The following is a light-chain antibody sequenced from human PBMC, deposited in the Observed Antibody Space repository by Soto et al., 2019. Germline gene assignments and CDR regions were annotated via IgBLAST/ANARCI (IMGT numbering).Light chain of an antibody. CDR2: GAS. V-gene: IGKV3D-15*01. Sequence: EIVMTQSPDTLSVSPGERAALSCRTSQSVSSDLAWYQQKPGQAPRLLIYGASTRATGIPARFSGSGSGTEFTLPISSLQSEDFAVYYCHHYSSWPPYTFGQGTKLEIK. CDR3: HHYSSWPPYT. CDR1: QSVSSD. J-gene: IGKJ2*01.